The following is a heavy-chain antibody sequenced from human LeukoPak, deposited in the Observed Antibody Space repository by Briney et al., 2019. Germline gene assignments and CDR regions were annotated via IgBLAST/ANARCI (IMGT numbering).Heavy chain of an antibody. Sequence: PSETLSLTCTVSGDSIGTYYWSWIRQPPGKGLEWIGYIYYSGSTSYNPSLKSRVTISVDTSKNQFSLKLRSVTAADTAVYYCARGYDNSGYILDYWGQGTLVTVSS. J-gene: IGHJ4*02. CDR2: IYYSGST. CDR3: ARGYDNSGYILDY. CDR1: GDSIGTYY. D-gene: IGHD3-22*01. V-gene: IGHV4-59*01.